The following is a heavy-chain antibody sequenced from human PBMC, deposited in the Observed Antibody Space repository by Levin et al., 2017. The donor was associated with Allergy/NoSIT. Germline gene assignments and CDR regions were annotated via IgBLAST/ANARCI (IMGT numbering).Heavy chain of an antibody. CDR1: GFAFSGHT. CDR2: ITGSGTST. CDR3: ARAVYSMRAVDP. J-gene: IGHJ5*02. V-gene: IGHV3-23*01. D-gene: IGHD2/OR15-2a*01. Sequence: GESLKISCAASGFAFSGHTMSWVRQAPGKGLEWVSGITGSGTSTYYADSVKGRFTISRNNSKNTLYLQMNSLRVEDTALYYCARAVYSMRAVDPWGQGTLVTVSS.